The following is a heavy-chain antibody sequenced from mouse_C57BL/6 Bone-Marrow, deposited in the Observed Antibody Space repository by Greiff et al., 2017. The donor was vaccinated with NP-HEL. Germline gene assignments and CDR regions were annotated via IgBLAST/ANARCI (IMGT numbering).Heavy chain of an antibody. CDR3: ARSPITTVVAPFAY. J-gene: IGHJ3*01. V-gene: IGHV1-22*01. Sequence: EVQLQQSGPELVKPGASVKMSCKASGYTFTDYNMHWVKQSHGKSLEWIGYINPNNGGTSYNQKFKGKATLTVNKSSSTAYMELRSLTSEDSAVYYCARSPITTVVAPFAYWGQGTLVTVSA. CDR2: INPNNGGT. D-gene: IGHD1-1*01. CDR1: GYTFTDYN.